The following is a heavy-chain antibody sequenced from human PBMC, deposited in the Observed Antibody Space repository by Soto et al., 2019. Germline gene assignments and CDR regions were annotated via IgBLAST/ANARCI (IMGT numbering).Heavy chain of an antibody. Sequence: GALVKVSCKASGYTFTGYYMHWVRQAPGQGLEWMGWINPNSGGTNYAQKFQGRVTMTRDTSISTAYMELSRLRSDDTAVYYCATLGYSSGWYSYDYYGMDVWGQGTTVTVSS. CDR2: INPNSGGT. J-gene: IGHJ6*02. D-gene: IGHD6-19*01. V-gene: IGHV1-2*02. CDR1: GYTFTGYY. CDR3: ATLGYSSGWYSYDYYGMDV.